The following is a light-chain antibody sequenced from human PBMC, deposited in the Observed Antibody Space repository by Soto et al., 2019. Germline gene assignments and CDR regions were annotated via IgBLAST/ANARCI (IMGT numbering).Light chain of an antibody. CDR3: MQAVQTPPT. Sequence: DIVMTQSPLSLPVTPGEPASISCRSSQSLLHSNGYNYLDWYLQKPGQSPQLLIYLGSNRSSGVPDRFRGSGSGTDFTLKISRVEAEDVGVYYCMQAVQTPPTFGQGTKVEIK. CDR1: QSLLHSNGYNY. V-gene: IGKV2-28*01. J-gene: IGKJ1*01. CDR2: LGS.